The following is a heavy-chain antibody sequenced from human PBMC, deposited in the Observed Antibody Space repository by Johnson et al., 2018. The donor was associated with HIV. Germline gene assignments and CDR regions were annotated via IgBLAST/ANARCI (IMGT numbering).Heavy chain of an antibody. CDR1: GFTFSSFG. CDR3: AKDQGGTYNLGAFDS. D-gene: IGHD1-14*01. Sequence: QVQLVESGGGLVKPGGSLRLSCAASGFTFSSFGMHWVRQAPGKGLEWVAFIRYDGSNKDSADSVQGRFNISRDNSKNTLHLQMNSLRPEDTALYYCAKDQGGTYNLGAFDSWGQGTMVTVSS. J-gene: IGHJ3*01. CDR2: IRYDGSNK. V-gene: IGHV3-30*02.